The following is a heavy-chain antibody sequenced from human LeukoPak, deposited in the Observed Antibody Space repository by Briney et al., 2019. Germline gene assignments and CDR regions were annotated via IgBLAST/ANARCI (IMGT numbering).Heavy chain of an antibody. CDR3: ASTVGATTAYMDV. CDR2: IIPIFGTA. J-gene: IGHJ6*03. Sequence: ASVKVSCKASGGTFSSYAISWVRQAPGQGLEWMGGIIPIFGTANYAQKFQGRVTITADESMSTAYMELSSLRSEDTAVYYCASTVGATTAYMDVWGKGTTVTISS. CDR1: GGTFSSYA. D-gene: IGHD1-26*01. V-gene: IGHV1-69*13.